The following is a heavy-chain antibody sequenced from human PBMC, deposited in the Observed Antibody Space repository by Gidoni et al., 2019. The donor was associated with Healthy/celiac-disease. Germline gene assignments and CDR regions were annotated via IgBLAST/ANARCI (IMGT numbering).Heavy chain of an antibody. V-gene: IGHV1-69*01. Sequence: QVQLVQSGAEVKKPGSSVKVSYKASGGTFSSYAISWVRQAPVQGLEWMGGIIPIFGTANYAQKFQGRVTITADESTSTAYMELSSLRSEDTAVYYCARDSAVADPYYYYGMDVWGQGTTVTVSS. J-gene: IGHJ6*02. D-gene: IGHD6-19*01. CDR3: ARDSAVADPYYYYGMDV. CDR1: GGTFSSYA. CDR2: IIPIFGTA.